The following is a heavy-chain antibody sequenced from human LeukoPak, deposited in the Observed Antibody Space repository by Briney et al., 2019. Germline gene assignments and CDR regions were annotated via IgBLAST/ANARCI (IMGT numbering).Heavy chain of an antibody. D-gene: IGHD6-13*01. V-gene: IGHV4-59*10. J-gene: IGHJ3*02. CDR2: IYTGGST. CDR1: GGSFSGYY. Sequence: SETLSLTCAVYGGSFSGYYWSWIRQPPGKGLEWIGRIYTGGSTNYNPSLKSRVTMSVDTSKNQFSLKLSSVTAADTAVYYCARDAAADAFDIWGQGTMVTVSS. CDR3: ARDAAADAFDI.